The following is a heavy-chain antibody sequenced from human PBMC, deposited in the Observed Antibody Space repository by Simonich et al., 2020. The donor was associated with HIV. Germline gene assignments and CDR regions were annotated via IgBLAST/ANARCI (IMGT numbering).Heavy chain of an antibody. CDR3: ARGAPSVAAAREVWFDP. D-gene: IGHD6-25*01. J-gene: IGHJ5*02. V-gene: IGHV4-34*02. Sequence: QVQLQQWGAGLVKPSETLSLTCAVYGGSFSGYYWAWIRQPPGKGRGGIGEINHSGRTNPNPSRRRRAIISVGASKNQFALKLRSVTAADTAVYYCARGAPSVAAAREVWFDPWGQGTLVTVSS. CDR1: GGSFSGYY. CDR2: INHSGRT.